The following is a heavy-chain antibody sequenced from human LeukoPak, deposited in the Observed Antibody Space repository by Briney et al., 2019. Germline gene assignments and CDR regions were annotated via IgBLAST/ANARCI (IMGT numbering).Heavy chain of an antibody. J-gene: IGHJ4*02. CDR3: ARCIVGATDY. CDR1: GFTFSSNW. Sequence: GGSLRLSCAASGFTFSSNWMSWVRQAPGKGLEWVAIIKQDGSEKYYVASVKGRFTISRDNAKKSLYVQMYSLRAEDTAVYYCARCIVGATDYWGQGTLVTVSS. CDR2: IKQDGSEK. V-gene: IGHV3-7*01. D-gene: IGHD1-26*01.